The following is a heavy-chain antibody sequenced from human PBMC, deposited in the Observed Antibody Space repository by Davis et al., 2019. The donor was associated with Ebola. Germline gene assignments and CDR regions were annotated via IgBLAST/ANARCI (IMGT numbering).Heavy chain of an antibody. CDR1: GGSVSSGSYY. J-gene: IGHJ4*02. D-gene: IGHD2-2*01. CDR2: IYYSGST. V-gene: IGHV4-61*01. CDR3: ASLGYCSSTSCYGGLDY. Sequence: MPSETLSLTCTVSGGSVSSGSYYWSWIRQPPGKGLEWIGYIYYSGSTNYNPSLKSRVTISVDTSKNQFSLKLSSVTAADTAVYYCASLGYCSSTSCYGGLDYWGQGTLVTVSS.